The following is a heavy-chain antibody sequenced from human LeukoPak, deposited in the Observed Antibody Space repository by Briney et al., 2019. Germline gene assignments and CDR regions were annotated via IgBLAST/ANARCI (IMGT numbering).Heavy chain of an antibody. CDR2: INGDGSST. J-gene: IGHJ4*02. CDR3: AKGGATVIDY. Sequence: GGSLRLSCAASGFTFSNYWMHWVRQAPGKGLVWVSRINGDGSSTTSADSVKGRSTISRDNAKNTLYLQMNSLRAEDTAVYYCAKGGATVIDYWGQGTLVTVSS. CDR1: GFTFSNYW. V-gene: IGHV3-74*01. D-gene: IGHD4-17*01.